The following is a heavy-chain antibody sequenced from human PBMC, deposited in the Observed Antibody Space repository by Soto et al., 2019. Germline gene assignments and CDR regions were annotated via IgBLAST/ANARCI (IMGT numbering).Heavy chain of an antibody. CDR3: ARVSYYDSSGTL. V-gene: IGHV4-4*02. D-gene: IGHD3-22*01. CDR2: IYHSGST. J-gene: IGHJ4*02. CDR1: GGSISSSNW. Sequence: QVQLQESGPGLVKPSGTLSLTCAVSGGSISSSNWWSWVRQPPGKGLEWIGEIYHSGSTNYNPSLKRRATISVDKAKTQFSRKLSSVTAAGTAVYYCARVSYYDSSGTLWGQGTLVTVSS.